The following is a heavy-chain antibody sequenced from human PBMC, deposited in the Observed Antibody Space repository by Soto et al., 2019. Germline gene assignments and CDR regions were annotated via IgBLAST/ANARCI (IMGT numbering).Heavy chain of an antibody. V-gene: IGHV1-69*04. CDR2: IIPMLDIT. CDR3: AQDVGD. Sequence: QLQLVQSGTELKKPGSSVKVSCKASGGSFSTYSITWLRQAPGQGPEWMGRIIPMLDITDYAQKFQGRVTITADKSTSTDYMELIRLTSEDTAVYYCAQDVGDLGQGTLVTVSS. D-gene: IGHD1-26*01. CDR1: GGSFSTYS. J-gene: IGHJ1*01.